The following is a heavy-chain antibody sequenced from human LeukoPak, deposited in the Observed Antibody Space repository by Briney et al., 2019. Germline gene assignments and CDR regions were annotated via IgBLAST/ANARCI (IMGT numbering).Heavy chain of an antibody. V-gene: IGHV4-39*01. D-gene: IGHD1-1*01. CDR1: GGSISSSSYY. CDR3: ASHLAVSGTRGFDY. Sequence: SETLSLTCTVSGGSISSSSYYWGWIRQPPGKGLEWIGSIYYSGSTYYNPSLKSRVTISVDTSQNQFSLKLSSVTAADTAVYYCASHLAVSGTRGFDYWGQGILVTVSS. J-gene: IGHJ4*02. CDR2: IYYSGST.